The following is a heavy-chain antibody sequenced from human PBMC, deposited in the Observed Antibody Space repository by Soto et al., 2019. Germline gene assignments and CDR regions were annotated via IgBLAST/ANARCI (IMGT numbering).Heavy chain of an antibody. CDR1: VGSISSSNC. Sequence: LSLACAVSVGSISSSNCWSWVRQPPGKGLEWIVEIYHSGSTNYNPSLKSRVTISVDKSKNQFSLKLSSVTAADTAVYYCARVRTVVVPAANPYKQTKNWFDPWGQGNLVTVSS. CDR3: ARVRTVVVPAANPYKQTKNWFDP. V-gene: IGHV4-4*02. D-gene: IGHD2-2*01. J-gene: IGHJ5*02. CDR2: IYHSGST.